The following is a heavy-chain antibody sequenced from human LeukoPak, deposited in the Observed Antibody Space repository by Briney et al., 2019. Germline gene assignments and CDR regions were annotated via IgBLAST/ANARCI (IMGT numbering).Heavy chain of an antibody. CDR3: ARDKDSGSYSFNDY. CDR1: GYTFTSYG. CDR2: ISAYNGNT. D-gene: IGHD1-26*01. Sequence: ASVKVSCKASGYTFTSYGISWVRQAPGQGLEWMGWISAYNGNTNYAQKLQGRVTMTTDTSTSTAYMELRSLGSDDTAVYYCARDKDSGSYSFNDYWGQGTLVTVSS. J-gene: IGHJ4*02. V-gene: IGHV1-18*01.